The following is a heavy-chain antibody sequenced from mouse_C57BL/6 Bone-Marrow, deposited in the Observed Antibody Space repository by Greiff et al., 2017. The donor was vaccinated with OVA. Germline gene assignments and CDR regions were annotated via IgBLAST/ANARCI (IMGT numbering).Heavy chain of an antibody. D-gene: IGHD2-4*01. Sequence: QVQLQQPGAELVKPGASVKMSCKASGYTFTSYWITWVKQRPGQGLEWIGDIYPGSGSTNYNEKFKSKATLTVDTSSSTAYMQLSSLTSEDSAVYYRAREGIYYEIFDYWGQGTTLTVSS. CDR2: IYPGSGST. CDR3: AREGIYYEIFDY. J-gene: IGHJ2*01. V-gene: IGHV1-55*01. CDR1: GYTFTSYW.